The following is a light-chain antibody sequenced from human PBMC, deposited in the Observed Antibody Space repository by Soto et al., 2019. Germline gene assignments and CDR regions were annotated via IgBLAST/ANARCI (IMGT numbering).Light chain of an antibody. CDR3: QEYNTWPWT. Sequence: ETVMTQSPATLSVSPGERATLSCRASQSVNSNLAWYQQKLGQAPRVLIYGASTRATGIPDRFSGSGSGTEFILTISSLQSEEFAVYYCQEYNTWPWTFGQGTKVEIK. CDR1: QSVNSN. CDR2: GAS. J-gene: IGKJ1*01. V-gene: IGKV3-15*01.